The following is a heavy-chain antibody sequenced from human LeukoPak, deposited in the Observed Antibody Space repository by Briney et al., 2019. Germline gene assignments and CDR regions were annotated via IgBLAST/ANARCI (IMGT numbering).Heavy chain of an antibody. D-gene: IGHD5-18*01. CDR1: GFTFSIYV. V-gene: IGHV3-23*01. CDR3: AGQSGYTYDTDY. J-gene: IGHJ4*02. CDR2: ISGRGDTT. Sequence: GRSLRLSCAASGFTFSIYVMSWVRQAPGKGLEWVSGISGRGDTTYYTDSVKGRFTISRDNSKNTLYLQMNSLRAEDTAIYYCAGQSGYTYDTDYWGQGTPVTVSS.